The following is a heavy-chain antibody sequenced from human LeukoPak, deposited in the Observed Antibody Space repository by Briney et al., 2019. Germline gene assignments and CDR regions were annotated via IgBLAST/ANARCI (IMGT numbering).Heavy chain of an antibody. CDR3: AKDMFSFSQDSSGYFPFDY. CDR1: GFTFSSYG. CDR2: ISYDGSNE. Sequence: GGSLRLSCAASGFTFSSYGMHWVRQAPGKGLEWVAVISYDGSNEYYADSVKGRFTISRDNSKNTLYLQMNSLRAEDTAVYYCAKDMFSFSQDSSGYFPFDYWGQGTLVTVSS. D-gene: IGHD3-22*01. J-gene: IGHJ4*02. V-gene: IGHV3-30*18.